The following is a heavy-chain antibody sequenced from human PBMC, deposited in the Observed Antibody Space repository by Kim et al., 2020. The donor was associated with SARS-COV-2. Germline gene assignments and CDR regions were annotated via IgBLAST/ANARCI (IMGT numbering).Heavy chain of an antibody. V-gene: IGHV4-30-2*05. Sequence: YYNPSLKGRFAISADTAKNQFSLRVTSVTAADTAVYFCARSGDPTSRAFDYWGQGTLVAVSA. J-gene: IGHJ4*02. CDR3: ARSGDPTSRAFDY. D-gene: IGHD3-10*01.